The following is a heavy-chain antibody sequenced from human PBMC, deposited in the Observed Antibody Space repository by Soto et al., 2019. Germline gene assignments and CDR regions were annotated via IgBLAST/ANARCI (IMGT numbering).Heavy chain of an antibody. Sequence: EVQLLESGGGLVQPGGSLRLSCAASGFNLNSHAMSWVRQAPGKGLEWVSGIVDSGTNTYYADSVKGRFTISSDTSKNTLSLQMNSLRADDTARYYCAKRALGAHDYWGPGTLVTVSS. J-gene: IGHJ4*02. CDR2: IVDSGTNT. CDR3: AKRALGAHDY. D-gene: IGHD1-26*01. V-gene: IGHV3-23*01. CDR1: GFNLNSHA.